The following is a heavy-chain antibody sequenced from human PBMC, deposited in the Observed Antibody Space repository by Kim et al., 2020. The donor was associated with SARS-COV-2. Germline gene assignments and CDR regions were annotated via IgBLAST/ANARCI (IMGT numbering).Heavy chain of an antibody. J-gene: IGHJ4*02. D-gene: IGHD3-9*01. CDR3: ARSDTYYDIFG. V-gene: IGHV4-39*01. CDR1: GGSISSSSYY. Sequence: SETLSLTCTVSGGSISSSSYYWGWIRQPPGKGLEWIGSIYYSGSTYYNPSLKSRVTISVDTSKNQFSLKLSSVTAADTAVYYCARSDTYYDIFGWGQGTLVTVSS. CDR2: IYYSGST.